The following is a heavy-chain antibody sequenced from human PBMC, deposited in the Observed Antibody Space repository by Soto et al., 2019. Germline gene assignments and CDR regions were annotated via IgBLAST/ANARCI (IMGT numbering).Heavy chain of an antibody. CDR2: IHYSGRA. CDR3: AREVIVAGASDAFDI. Sequence: QVQLQESGPGVVEPSQTLSLTCTVSGGSIISGNHYWSWVRQYPGKGLECIGYIHYSGRAYYKSSLKSRVIITADTSKNHFSLSLTSVTAADTAVYYCAREVIVAGASDAFDIWGQGTMVTVSS. CDR1: GGSIISGNHY. D-gene: IGHD3-22*01. V-gene: IGHV4-31*03. J-gene: IGHJ3*02.